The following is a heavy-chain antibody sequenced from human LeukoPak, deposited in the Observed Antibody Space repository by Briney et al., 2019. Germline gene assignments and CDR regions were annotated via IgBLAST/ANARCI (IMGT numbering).Heavy chain of an antibody. CDR2: ISGGST. CDR1: GFAFSNYA. CDR3: AKYAEVRGVGF. Sequence: GGSLRLSCTTSGFAFSNYAMSWVRQAPGKGLEWVSGISGGSTHYADSVKGRFTISRDNSKNTLYLQMNSLRAEDTAVYYCAKYAEVRGVGFWGQGTMVTVSS. V-gene: IGHV3-23*01. D-gene: IGHD3-10*01. J-gene: IGHJ3*01.